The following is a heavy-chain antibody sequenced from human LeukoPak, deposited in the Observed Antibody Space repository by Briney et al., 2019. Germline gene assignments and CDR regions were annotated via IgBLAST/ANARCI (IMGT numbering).Heavy chain of an antibody. V-gene: IGHV3-66*01. CDR2: IFRAGNT. Sequence: AGGSLRLSCAASGFTVSTNYMSWVRHAPGKGLEWVSMIFRAGNTYYADSVKGRFFISRDNSKNTLYLQMNSLRAEDTAVYYCAKDTSSPIFGVAYYFDSWGQGTLVTVSS. D-gene: IGHD3-3*01. CDR3: AKDTSSPIFGVAYYFDS. J-gene: IGHJ4*02. CDR1: GFTVSTNY.